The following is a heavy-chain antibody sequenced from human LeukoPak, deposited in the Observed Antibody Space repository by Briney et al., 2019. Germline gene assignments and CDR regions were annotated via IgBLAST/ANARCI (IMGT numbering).Heavy chain of an antibody. V-gene: IGHV3-21*01. CDR1: GFTFSSYS. Sequence: PGGSLRLSCAASGFTFSSYSMNWVRQAPGKGLEWVSSMSSSSSYIYYADSVKGRFTISRDNAKNSLYLQMNSLRAEDTAVYYCARGPGYSYGYDSYYFDYWGQGTLVTDSS. D-gene: IGHD5-18*01. CDR3: ARGPGYSYGYDSYYFDY. CDR2: MSSSSSYI. J-gene: IGHJ4*02.